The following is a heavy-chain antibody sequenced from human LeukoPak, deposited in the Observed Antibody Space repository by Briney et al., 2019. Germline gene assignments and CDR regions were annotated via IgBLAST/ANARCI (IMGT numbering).Heavy chain of an antibody. V-gene: IGHV1-46*01. CDR1: GYTFTTDY. J-gene: IGHJ3*02. Sequence: ASVKVSCKASGYTFTTDYIHWVRQAPGQGLEWMGIINPSGGSTNYAQNFQGRVTMTRDTSTSTVYMELSGLRSEDTAVYYCASPGGIVGATNGDDAFDIWGQGTMVTVSS. D-gene: IGHD1-26*01. CDR2: INPSGGST. CDR3: ASPGGIVGATNGDDAFDI.